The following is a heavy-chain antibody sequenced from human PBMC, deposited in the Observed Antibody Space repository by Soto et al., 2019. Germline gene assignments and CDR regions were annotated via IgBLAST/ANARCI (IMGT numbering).Heavy chain of an antibody. CDR1: GGSISSGGYY. Sequence: QVQLQESGPGLVKPSQTLSLTCTVSGGSISSGGYYWSWIRQHPGRGLEWIGYIYYSGSTYYNPSLKSRVTISVDTSKNQFSLKLSSVTAADTAVYYCARVCGGDCHNVMDVWGQGTRVTVSS. CDR3: ARVCGGDCHNVMDV. CDR2: IYYSGST. V-gene: IGHV4-31*03. D-gene: IGHD2-21*02. J-gene: IGHJ6*02.